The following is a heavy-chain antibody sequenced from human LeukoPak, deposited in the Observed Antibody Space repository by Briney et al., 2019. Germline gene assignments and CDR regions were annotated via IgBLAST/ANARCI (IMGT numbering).Heavy chain of an antibody. CDR3: ARDGPRYDILTGYYKEENYFDY. Sequence: ASVKVSCKSSGYTFTGYFVHWVRQAPGQGLEWMGWINPNSGGTNYAQKFQGRVTMTRDTSISIAYMELSRLRSDDTAVYYCARDGPRYDILTGYYKEENYFDYWGQGTLVTVSS. J-gene: IGHJ4*02. CDR2: INPNSGGT. D-gene: IGHD3-9*01. CDR1: GYTFTGYF. V-gene: IGHV1-2*02.